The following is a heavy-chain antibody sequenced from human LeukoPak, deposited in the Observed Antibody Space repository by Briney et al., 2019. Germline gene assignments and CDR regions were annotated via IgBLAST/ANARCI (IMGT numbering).Heavy chain of an antibody. Sequence: GEPLKISCKASGYTFINYWIAWVRQMPEKGLELMGLIYPGDSDTRYSPSFQGHVTISADKSINTAYLQWNSLEASDTATYYCATQANHCSGNSCSALYFDSWGQGTLVTVSS. CDR1: GYTFINYW. D-gene: IGHD2-15*01. J-gene: IGHJ4*02. V-gene: IGHV5-51*01. CDR3: ATQANHCSGNSCSALYFDS. CDR2: IYPGDSDT.